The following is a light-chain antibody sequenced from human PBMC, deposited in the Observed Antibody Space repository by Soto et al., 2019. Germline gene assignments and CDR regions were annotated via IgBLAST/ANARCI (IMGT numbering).Light chain of an antibody. J-gene: IGKJ5*01. V-gene: IGKV3-11*01. CDR3: QQRSNWLIT. CDR1: QTVGSY. CDR2: DAT. Sequence: EIVLTQSPAALSLSPGGSAILYCSASQTVGSYLTWYRQKPGQPPSMLIYDATHRATGVPARFTGSGSATEFTLTISNLETGDFGVYYCQQRSNWLITFGQGTRLEIK.